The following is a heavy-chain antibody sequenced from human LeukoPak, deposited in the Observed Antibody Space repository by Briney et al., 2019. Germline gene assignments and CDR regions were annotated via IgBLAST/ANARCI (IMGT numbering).Heavy chain of an antibody. V-gene: IGHV3-49*04. D-gene: IGHD2-2*01. CDR3: TVSSTSWFLFDY. CDR1: GFTFGDYA. CDR2: IRSKAYGGTT. Sequence: GGSLRLSCTASGFTFGDYAMSWVRLAPGKGLEWVGFIRSKAYGGTTEYAASVKGRFTISRDDSKSIAYLQMNSLKTEDTAVYYCTVSSTSWFLFDYWGQGTLVTVSS. J-gene: IGHJ4*02.